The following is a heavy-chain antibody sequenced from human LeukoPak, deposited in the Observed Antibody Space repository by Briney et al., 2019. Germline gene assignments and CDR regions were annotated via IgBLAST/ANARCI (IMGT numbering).Heavy chain of an antibody. J-gene: IGHJ3*02. V-gene: IGHV3-21*01. CDR3: ARDFGNPYDSSGYTDALDI. CDR1: GFTFSSYS. CDR2: ISSSSSYI. D-gene: IGHD3-22*01. Sequence: PGGSLRLSCAASGFTFSSYSMNWVRQAPGKGLEWVSSISSSSSYIYYADSVKGRFTISRDNAKNSLYLQMNSLRAEDTAVYYCARDFGNPYDSSGYTDALDIWGQGTMVTVSS.